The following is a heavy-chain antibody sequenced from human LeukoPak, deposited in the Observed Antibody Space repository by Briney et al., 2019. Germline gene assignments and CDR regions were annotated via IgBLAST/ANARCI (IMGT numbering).Heavy chain of an antibody. V-gene: IGHV4-39*01. CDR2: VDYSGRP. CDR1: GGSITNSDYF. Sequence: PSETLSLTCTVSGGSITNSDYFWGWLRQPPGKGLEWMGNVDYSGRPHRNPSLMGRVTINADRSRNQFSLNLSSVIAADTAVYFCARLDASLAHLSGSFPDYWGQGALVTVSS. CDR3: ARLDASLAHLSGSFPDY. D-gene: IGHD3-10*01. J-gene: IGHJ4*02.